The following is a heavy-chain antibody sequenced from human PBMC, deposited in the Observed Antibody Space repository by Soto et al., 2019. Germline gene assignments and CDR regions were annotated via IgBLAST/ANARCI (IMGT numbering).Heavy chain of an antibody. J-gene: IGHJ4*01. CDR1: GFTFGSYW. V-gene: IGHV3-7*01. D-gene: IGHD3-10*01. CDR2: IKFDASEK. CDR3: GRDSGYGSGTSVNHNVDC. Sequence: EVQLVESGGGLVQPGGSLRLSCAASGFTFGSYWMSWVRQAPGKGLEWLGTIKFDASEKKYVDSVKGRITISRDNAKNSQYLEVARLRADDTAVYYCGRDSGYGSGTSVNHNVDCWGHGTLVTVSS.